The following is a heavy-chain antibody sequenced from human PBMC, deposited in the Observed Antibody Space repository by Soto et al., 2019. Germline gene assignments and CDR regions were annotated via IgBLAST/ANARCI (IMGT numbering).Heavy chain of an antibody. J-gene: IGHJ4*02. D-gene: IGHD2-2*01. Sequence: EVQLVESGGGLVQPGGSLRLSCEASGFTFSSNGMNWVRQAPGKGLEWVSFISISSSTINYADSVRGRFTISRDNAKNSLYLQMNSLRDEDTAVYYCARDCGVYASDIRTHIPHLDSWGQGTLVTVSS. CDR3: ARDCGVYASDIRTHIPHLDS. CDR1: GFTFSSNG. CDR2: ISISSSTI. V-gene: IGHV3-48*02.